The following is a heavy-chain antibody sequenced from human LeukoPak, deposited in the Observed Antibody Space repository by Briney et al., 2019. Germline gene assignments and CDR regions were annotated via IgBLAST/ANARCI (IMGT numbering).Heavy chain of an antibody. D-gene: IGHD2-2*01. Sequence: GESLKISSRGSGYSFNTYWIGWVRQMPGKGLEWMGIIYPGDSDTRYSPSFQGQVTMSADKSINTACLQWSSLKASDTAMYYCARRQGCSSTSCPPDYWGQGTLVTVSS. J-gene: IGHJ4*02. CDR3: ARRQGCSSTSCPPDY. CDR1: GYSFNTYW. V-gene: IGHV5-51*01. CDR2: IYPGDSDT.